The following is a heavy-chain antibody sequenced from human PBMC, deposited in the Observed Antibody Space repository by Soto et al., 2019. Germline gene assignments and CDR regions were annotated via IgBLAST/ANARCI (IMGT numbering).Heavy chain of an antibody. CDR3: AKDTSLVNYYYMDV. V-gene: IGHV3-9*01. D-gene: IGHD2-21*01. CDR2: ISWNSGSI. CDR1: GFTFDDYA. Sequence: PGGSLRLSSAASGFTFDDYAMHWVRQAPGKGLEWVSGISWNSGSIGYADSVKGRFTISRDNAKNSLYLQMNSLRAEDTALYYCAKDTSLVNYYYMDVWGKGTTVTV. J-gene: IGHJ6*03.